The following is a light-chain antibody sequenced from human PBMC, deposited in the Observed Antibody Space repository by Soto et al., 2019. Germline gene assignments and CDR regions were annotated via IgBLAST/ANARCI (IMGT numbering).Light chain of an antibody. CDR1: QSVSSSY. CDR3: QQYGSYPVT. CDR2: VAS. V-gene: IGKV3-20*01. J-gene: IGKJ1*01. Sequence: EIVLTQSPGTLSLSPGERATLSCRASQSVSSSYLAWFQQKSGQAPRLLIYVASSRVTGIPDRFSGSGSGTDFTLTISRLEPEDFAVYYCQQYGSYPVTFGRGTKVDIK.